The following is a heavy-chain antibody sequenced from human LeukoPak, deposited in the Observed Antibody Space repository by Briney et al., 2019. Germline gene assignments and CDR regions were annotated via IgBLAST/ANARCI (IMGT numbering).Heavy chain of an antibody. Sequence: AASVRVSCKASGYTFTSYAMNWVRQAPGQGLEWMGWINTNTGNPTYAQGFTGRFVFSLDTSVSTAYLQISSLKAEDTAVYYCARVAKVGATDYWGQGTLVTVSS. CDR3: ARVAKVGATDY. CDR2: INTNTGNP. J-gene: IGHJ4*02. D-gene: IGHD1-26*01. CDR1: GYTFTSYA. V-gene: IGHV7-4-1*02.